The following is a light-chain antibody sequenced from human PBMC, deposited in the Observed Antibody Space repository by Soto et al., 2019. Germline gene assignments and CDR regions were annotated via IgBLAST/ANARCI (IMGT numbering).Light chain of an antibody. Sequence: DIPMTQSPSILSASVGDRVTITCRASQNVNSWLAWYQQKPGKAPKLLIYKASTLESGVPSRFSGSGSGTDFTLTISSLQPDDFATYYCQQYNHWYSFGQGTKLQIK. J-gene: IGKJ2*01. CDR2: KAS. CDR3: QQYNHWYS. CDR1: QNVNSW. V-gene: IGKV1-5*03.